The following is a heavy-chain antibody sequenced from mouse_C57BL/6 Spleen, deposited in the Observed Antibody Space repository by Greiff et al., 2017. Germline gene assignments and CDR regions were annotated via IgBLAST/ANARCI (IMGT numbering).Heavy chain of an antibody. CDR3: ARQETGTGGWFAD. V-gene: IGHV5-15*01. Sequence: VQLKESGGGLVQPGGSLKLSCAASGFTFSDYGMAWVRQAPRKGPEWVAFISNLAYSIYYADTVTGRFTISRENAKNTRYLEMSSLRSEDTAMYYCARQETGTGGWFADWGQGTLVTVSA. J-gene: IGHJ3*01. D-gene: IGHD4-1*01. CDR2: ISNLAYSI. CDR1: GFTFSDYG.